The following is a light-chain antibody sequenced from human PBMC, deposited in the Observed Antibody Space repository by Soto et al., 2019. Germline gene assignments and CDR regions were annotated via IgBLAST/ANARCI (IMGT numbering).Light chain of an antibody. Sequence: IVMTQSPVTLSMSPGDRATLSCRASQNVATNVAWYQQKPGQAPRLLIYGASIRATGVPARFSGSGSGTEFTLTIDSLQSEDFAVFYCHQATSGLRTFGRGTMVEV. V-gene: IGKV3-15*01. CDR3: HQATSGLRT. J-gene: IGKJ1*01. CDR2: GAS. CDR1: QNVATN.